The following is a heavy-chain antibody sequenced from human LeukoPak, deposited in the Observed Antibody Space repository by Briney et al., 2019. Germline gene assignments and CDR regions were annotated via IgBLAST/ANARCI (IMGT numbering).Heavy chain of an antibody. V-gene: IGHV1-2*06. D-gene: IGHD1-26*01. CDR1: GYTFTGYY. J-gene: IGHJ6*03. CDR2: INPNSGGT. CDR3: ALSGSYYGYYYMDV. Sequence: ASVKVSCKASGYTFTGYYMHWVRQAPGQGLEWMGRINPNSGGTNYAQKFQGRVTMTRDTSISTAYTELSRLRSDDTAVYYCALSGSYYGYYYMDVWGKGTTVTVSS.